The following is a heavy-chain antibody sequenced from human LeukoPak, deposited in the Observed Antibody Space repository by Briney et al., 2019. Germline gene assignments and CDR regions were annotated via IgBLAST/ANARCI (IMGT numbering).Heavy chain of an antibody. CDR2: IWYDGSNK. CDR3: AREKQKYSSGWYCLDY. Sequence: PGGSLRLSCAASGFTFSTYGLHWVRQAPGKGLEWVALIWYDGSNKYYADSVKGRFTIPRDNSKNTLYLQMNRLRAEDTAVYYCAREKQKYSSGWYCLDYWGQGTLVTVSS. V-gene: IGHV3-33*01. CDR1: GFTFSTYG. D-gene: IGHD6-19*01. J-gene: IGHJ4*02.